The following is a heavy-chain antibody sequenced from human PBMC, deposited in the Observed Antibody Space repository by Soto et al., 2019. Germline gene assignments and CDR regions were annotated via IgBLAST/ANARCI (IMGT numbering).Heavy chain of an antibody. CDR1: GFTFSTYD. Sequence: GGSLRLSCAASGFTFSTYDMHWVRQAPGEGLEWVSSITADSDYIYYADSVEGRFSISRDNAKNSLYLQMYRLRAEDTAVYHCARAGTAHFLRKNWLDSWGPGALVTVSS. V-gene: IGHV3-21*01. CDR3: ARAGTAHFLRKNWLDS. D-gene: IGHD2-8*02. CDR2: ITADSDYI. J-gene: IGHJ5*01.